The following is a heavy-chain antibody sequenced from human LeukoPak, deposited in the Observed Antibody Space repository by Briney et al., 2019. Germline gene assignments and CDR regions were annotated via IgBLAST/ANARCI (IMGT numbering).Heavy chain of an antibody. CDR2: IYPGDSDT. Sequence: PGESLKISCKGSGYSFTSYWIGWVRQMPGKGLEWMGIIYPGDSDTRYSPSFQGQVTISADKSISTAYLQWSSLKASDTAMYYCARPIPGFGSLTISPVGFDPWGQGTLVTVSS. CDR3: ARPIPGFGSLTISPVGFDP. J-gene: IGHJ5*02. CDR1: GYSFTSYW. V-gene: IGHV5-51*01. D-gene: IGHD3-3*01.